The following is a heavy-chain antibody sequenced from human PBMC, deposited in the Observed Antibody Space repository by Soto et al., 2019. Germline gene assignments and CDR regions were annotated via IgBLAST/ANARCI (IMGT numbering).Heavy chain of an antibody. D-gene: IGHD3-10*01. Sequence: EVQLLESGGGLVQPGGYLRISCVASGITFSDYAMSWVRQAPGKGLKWVSAISGSGGGTYYADSVKGRFTISRDRSGNTMYLQMNSLTVEDTAVYYCAKYGSGTYYNVGLDGLDVWGQGTTVTISS. CDR1: GITFSDYA. CDR2: ISGSGGGT. V-gene: IGHV3-23*01. CDR3: AKYGSGTYYNVGLDGLDV. J-gene: IGHJ6*02.